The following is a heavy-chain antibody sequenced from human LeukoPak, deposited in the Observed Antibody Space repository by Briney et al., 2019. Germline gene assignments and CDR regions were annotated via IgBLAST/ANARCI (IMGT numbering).Heavy chain of an antibody. CDR3: ARGGYSSGGY. Sequence: ASVKVSCKASGYTFTDYFMHWMRQAPGQGPEWLGWIDPNTSGTNFAQKFQGRVTMTRDTSISTAYMDLSGLTSDDTAVYYCARGGYSSGGYWGQGTLVTVSS. D-gene: IGHD5-18*01. CDR1: GYTFTDYF. V-gene: IGHV1-2*02. J-gene: IGHJ4*02. CDR2: IDPNTSGT.